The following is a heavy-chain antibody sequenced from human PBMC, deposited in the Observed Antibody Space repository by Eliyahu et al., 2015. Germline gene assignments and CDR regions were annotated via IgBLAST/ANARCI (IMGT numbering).Heavy chain of an antibody. Sequence: QVQLVESGGGVVQPGRSLRLXCAASGFXXSXYGXPGVRXAPGKGLEWVAVISYDGSNKYYADSVKGRFTISRDNSKNTLYLQMNSLRAEDTAVYYCAKVGVGYCSGGSCSYYYYYYGMDVWGQGTTVTVSS. D-gene: IGHD2-15*01. CDR1: GFXXSXYG. CDR2: ISYDGSNK. CDR3: AKVGVGYCSGGSCSYYYYYYGMDV. J-gene: IGHJ6*02. V-gene: IGHV3-30*18.